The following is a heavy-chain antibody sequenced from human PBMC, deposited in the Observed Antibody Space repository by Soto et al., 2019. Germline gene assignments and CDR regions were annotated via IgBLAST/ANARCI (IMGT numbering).Heavy chain of an antibody. V-gene: IGHV3-9*01. CDR3: AKEIGYSGKLFGGWFDP. D-gene: IGHD1-26*01. CDR1: GFTFDDYA. CDR2: ISWNSGNI. Sequence: EMQLVESGGGLVQPGRSLRLSCVASGFTFDDYAMHWVRQAPGKGLEWVSSISWNSGNIGYADSVKGRFTISRDNAKNSLYLQMNSLRAEDTALYYCAKEIGYSGKLFGGWFDPWGQGTLVTVSS. J-gene: IGHJ5*02.